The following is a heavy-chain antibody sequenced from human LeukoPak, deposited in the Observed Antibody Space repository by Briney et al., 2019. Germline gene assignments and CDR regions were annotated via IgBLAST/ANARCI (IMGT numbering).Heavy chain of an antibody. CDR1: GGTFSSYA. CDR2: IIPIFGTA. CDR3: ARDLPDPQYYYDSSGPNAFDI. V-gene: IGHV1-69*13. J-gene: IGHJ3*02. Sequence: ASVKVSCTASGGTFSSYAISWVRQAPGQGLEWMGGIIPIFGTANCAQKFQGRVTITADESTSTAYMELSSLRSEDTAVYYCARDLPDPQYYYDSSGPNAFDIWGQGTMVTVSS. D-gene: IGHD3-22*01.